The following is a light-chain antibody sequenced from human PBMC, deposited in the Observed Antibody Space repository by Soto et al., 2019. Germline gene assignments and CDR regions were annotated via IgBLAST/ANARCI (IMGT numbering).Light chain of an antibody. J-gene: IGLJ1*01. CDR1: RSDIGGFNY. Sequence: LTQPASVSGSPGQSITISCTGSRSDIGGFNYVSWYQQHPGKAPKVLIYEVTARSSGVSNRFSGSKSGNTASLTISGLQTDDEADYFCISYTIRSSFYVFGTGTKVTVL. CDR2: EVT. V-gene: IGLV2-14*01. CDR3: ISYTIRSSFYV.